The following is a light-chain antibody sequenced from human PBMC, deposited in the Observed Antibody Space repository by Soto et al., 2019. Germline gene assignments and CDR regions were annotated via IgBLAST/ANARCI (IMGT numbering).Light chain of an antibody. V-gene: IGKV1-17*01. CDR2: AAS. Sequence: DIQMTQFPSSLSASVGDRVTITCRASQGIRNDLGCDQQKPGKAPKRLIYAASSLQSGVPSRFSGSGSGTEFTLAISSLQHEDSATLYCLQPSTYPLTFGQVTKVEIK. CDR1: QGIRND. CDR3: LQPSTYPLT. J-gene: IGKJ1*01.